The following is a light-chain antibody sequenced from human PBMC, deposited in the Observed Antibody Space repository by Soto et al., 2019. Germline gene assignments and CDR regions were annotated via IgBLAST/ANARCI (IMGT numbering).Light chain of an antibody. V-gene: IGKV1-39*01. CDR3: QQSYSSPLT. CDR1: QNIKKF. CDR2: ATS. J-gene: IGKJ4*01. Sequence: DIHMTQSPSSLSASVGDRVTITCRASQNIKKFLNWYQQRPGKAPSALIHATSTLQNGVSSRFSASGSDTDFTLTITSLQPEDFATYFCQQSYSSPLTFGGGTKVEL.